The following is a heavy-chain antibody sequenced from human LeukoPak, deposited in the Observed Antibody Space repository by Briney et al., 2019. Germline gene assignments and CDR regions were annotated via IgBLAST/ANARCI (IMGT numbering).Heavy chain of an antibody. V-gene: IGHV1-69*13. CDR3: ASIAARPDVDY. CDR2: IIPIFGTA. Sequence: GASVKVSCKASGGTFSSYAISWVRQAPGQGLEWMGGIIPIFGTANYAQKFQGRVTITADESTSTAYMELSSLRSEDTAVYYCASIAARPDVDYWGQGTLVTVSS. D-gene: IGHD6-6*01. J-gene: IGHJ4*02. CDR1: GGTFSSYA.